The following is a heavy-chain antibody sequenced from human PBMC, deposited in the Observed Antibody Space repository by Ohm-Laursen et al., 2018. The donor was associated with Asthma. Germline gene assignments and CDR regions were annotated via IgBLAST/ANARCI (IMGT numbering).Heavy chain of an antibody. D-gene: IGHD5-24*01. V-gene: IGHV3-30*03. CDR1: GFTFSRNG. CDR2: ISYNGRNN. J-gene: IGHJ4*02. Sequence: SLRLSCTASGFTFSRNGMHWVRQAPGKGLEWVAVISYNGRNNYYADSVKGRFTISRDNSKNTLYLQMNSLRAEDTAVYYCARDPKDGYREFDYWGQGTLVTVSS. CDR3: ARDPKDGYREFDY.